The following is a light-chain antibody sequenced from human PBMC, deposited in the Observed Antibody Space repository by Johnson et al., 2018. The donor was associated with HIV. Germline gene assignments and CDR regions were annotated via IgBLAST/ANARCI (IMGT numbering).Light chain of an antibody. CDR2: DNN. CDR3: GTWDSSLNASYV. V-gene: IGLV1-51*01. CDR1: SSNIGNNY. J-gene: IGLJ1*01. Sequence: QSVLTQPPSVSAAPGQKVTISCSGSSSNIGNNYVSWYQQLPGTAPKLLIYDNNKRPSGIPDRFSGSKSGTSATLGITGLQTGDEADYYCGTWDSSLNASYVFASGTAVTVL.